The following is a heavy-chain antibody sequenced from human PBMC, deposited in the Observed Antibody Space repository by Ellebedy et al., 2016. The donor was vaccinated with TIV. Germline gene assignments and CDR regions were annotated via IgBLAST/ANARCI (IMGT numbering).Heavy chain of an antibody. J-gene: IGHJ5*02. CDR1: GFSLATSGVG. D-gene: IGHD4-17*01. Sequence: SGPTLAKPTQTLTLTCTFSGFSLATSGVGAGWIRQPPGKALEWLALIYWDDRKYCRPSLKSRLTIAKDTSKNQVVLTMTNMDPADTATYYCARRLYGDFANWFDPWGQGTLVTVSS. V-gene: IGHV2-5*02. CDR3: ARRLYGDFANWFDP. CDR2: IYWDDRK.